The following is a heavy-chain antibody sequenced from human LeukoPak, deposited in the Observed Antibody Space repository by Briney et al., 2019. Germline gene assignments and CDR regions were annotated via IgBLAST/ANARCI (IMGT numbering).Heavy chain of an antibody. D-gene: IGHD3-3*01. CDR1: GGTFSSYA. J-gene: IGHJ6*03. Sequence: ASVKVSCKASGGTFSSYAISWVRQAPGRGLEWMGGIIPIFGTANYAQKFQGRVTITADESTSTAYMELSSLRSEDTAVYYCARAGYDFWSGTYYYYMDVWGKGTTVTVSS. CDR3: ARAGYDFWSGTYYYYMDV. CDR2: IIPIFGTA. V-gene: IGHV1-69*01.